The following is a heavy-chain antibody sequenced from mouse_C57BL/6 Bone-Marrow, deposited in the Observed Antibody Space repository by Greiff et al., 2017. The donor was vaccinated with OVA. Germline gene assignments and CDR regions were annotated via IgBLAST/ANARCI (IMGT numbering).Heavy chain of an antibody. CDR1: GYTFTSYG. V-gene: IGHV1-81*01. J-gene: IGHJ2*01. Sequence: QVQLQQSGAELARPGASVKLSCKASGYTFTSYGISWVKQRTGQGLEWIGEIYPRSGNTYYNEKFKGKATLTADKSSSTAYMGLRRLTSEDSAVYCCAEFGRWPYVDYGGQGNTLTVSA. CDR3: AEFGRWPYVDY. D-gene: IGHD2-3*01. CDR2: IYPRSGNT.